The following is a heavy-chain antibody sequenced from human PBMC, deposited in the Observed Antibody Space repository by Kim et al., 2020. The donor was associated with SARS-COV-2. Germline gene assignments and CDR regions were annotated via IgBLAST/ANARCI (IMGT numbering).Heavy chain of an antibody. V-gene: IGHV3-30*04. D-gene: IGHD3-9*01. Sequence: GGSLRLSCAASGFTFSSYVMHWVRQAPGKGLEWVAVISYDGSNKYYADSVKGRFTISRDNSKNTLYLQMNSLRAEDTAVYYCARSPSTGLRYFDWLLSLYFDHWAQGPLVTVPS. CDR2: ISYDGSNK. J-gene: IGHJ4*02. CDR1: GFTFSSYV. CDR3: ARSPSTGLRYFDWLLSLYFDH.